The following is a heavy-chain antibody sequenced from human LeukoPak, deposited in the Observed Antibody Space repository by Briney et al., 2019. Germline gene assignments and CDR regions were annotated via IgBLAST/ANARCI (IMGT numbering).Heavy chain of an antibody. CDR3: ASYRVGAIDY. J-gene: IGHJ4*02. Sequence: SETPSLTCTVSGGSISSYYWSWIRQPPGKGLEWIGYIYYSGSTNYNPSLKSRVTISVDTSKNQFSLKLSSVTAADTAVYYCASYRVGAIDYWGQGTLVTVSS. V-gene: IGHV4-59*08. CDR2: IYYSGST. D-gene: IGHD1-26*01. CDR1: GGSISSYY.